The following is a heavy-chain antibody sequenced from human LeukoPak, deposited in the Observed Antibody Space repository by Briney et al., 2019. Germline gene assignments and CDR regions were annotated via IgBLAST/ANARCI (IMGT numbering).Heavy chain of an antibody. Sequence: SETLSLTCTVSGGSISSYYWSWIRQPPGKGLEWIGYIYYSGSTNYNPSLKSRVTMSVDTSKNQFSLKLSSVTAADTAVYYCARAPLLTGYFDFDYWGQGTLVTVSS. D-gene: IGHD3-9*01. V-gene: IGHV4-59*12. J-gene: IGHJ4*02. CDR3: ARAPLLTGYFDFDY. CDR1: GGSISSYY. CDR2: IYYSGST.